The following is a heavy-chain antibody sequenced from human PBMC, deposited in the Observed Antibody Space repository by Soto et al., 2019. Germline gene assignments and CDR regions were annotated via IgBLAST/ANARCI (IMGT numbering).Heavy chain of an antibody. CDR3: ARGGGGSSWYYINY. V-gene: IGHV3-30-3*01. CDR2: ISHDGTNE. D-gene: IGHD6-13*01. CDR1: GFTFTTYA. Sequence: QVQLVESGGGVVQPGTSLRLSCAASGFTFTTYAMHWVRQAPGKGLEWVAVISHDGTNEYYGDSVKGRFTISRDSSKSTLYPQLNSLTADETAVYYCARGGGGSSWYYINYWDQGTLVTVSS. J-gene: IGHJ4*01.